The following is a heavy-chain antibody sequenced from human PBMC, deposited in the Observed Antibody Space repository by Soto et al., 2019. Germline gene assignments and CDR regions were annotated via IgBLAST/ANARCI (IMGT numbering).Heavy chain of an antibody. CDR2: ISGSGGST. CDR3: APHLWFGELYY. Sequence: EVQLLESGGGLVQPGGSLRLSCAASGFTFSSYAMSWVRQAPGRGLEWVSAISGSGGSTYYADSVKGRFTISRDNSKNTLYLQMNSLRAEDTAVYYCAPHLWFGELYYWGQGTLVTVSS. D-gene: IGHD3-10*01. J-gene: IGHJ4*02. CDR1: GFTFSSYA. V-gene: IGHV3-23*01.